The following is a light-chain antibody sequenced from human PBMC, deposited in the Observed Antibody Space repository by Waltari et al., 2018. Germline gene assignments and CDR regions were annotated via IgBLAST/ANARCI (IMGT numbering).Light chain of an antibody. V-gene: IGLV2-23*01. Sequence: QSALTQPASVSGSPGQSITISCTGTSSDVGTYNLFSWYQQPPGKAPKLMISAGSKRPSGVSNRFSGSKSGNTASLTISGLQAEDEADYYCCSYAGSSTYVFGTGTKVTVL. CDR3: CSYAGSSTYV. CDR2: AGS. CDR1: SSDVGTYNL. J-gene: IGLJ1*01.